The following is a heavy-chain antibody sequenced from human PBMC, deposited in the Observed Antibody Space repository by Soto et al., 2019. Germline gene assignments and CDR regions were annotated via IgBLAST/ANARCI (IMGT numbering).Heavy chain of an antibody. D-gene: IGHD3-10*01. Sequence: QVQLQESGPGLVKPSQTLSLTCTVSGGSISSGDYYWSWIRQPPGKGLEWIGYLYYSGITYYNPSLKRSVTISVDTSKTHFSLKLSSVTAADTAVYYCATIKLGSNRLDYWGQGTLVTVSS. V-gene: IGHV4-30-4*01. CDR2: LYYSGIT. CDR3: ATIKLGSNRLDY. J-gene: IGHJ4*02. CDR1: GGSISSGDYY.